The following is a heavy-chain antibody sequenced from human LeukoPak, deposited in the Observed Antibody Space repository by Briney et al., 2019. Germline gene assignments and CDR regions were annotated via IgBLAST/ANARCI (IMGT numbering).Heavy chain of an antibody. J-gene: IGHJ4*02. CDR3: AHGSMYQLDY. CDR1: GGSISINY. D-gene: IGHD2-2*01. V-gene: IGHV4-4*07. Sequence: SETLSLTCTVSGGSISINYWNWIRQSAGKGLEWIGRIHSSGTTNYNPSLKSRVTMSMDASQNQFSLRLNSVTAADTAVYYCAHGSMYQLDYWGQGTLVTVSS. CDR2: IHSSGTT.